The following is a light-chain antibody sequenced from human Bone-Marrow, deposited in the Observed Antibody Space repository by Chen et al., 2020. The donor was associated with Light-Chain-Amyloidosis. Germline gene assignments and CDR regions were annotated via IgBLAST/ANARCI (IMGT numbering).Light chain of an antibody. J-gene: IGLJ1*01. CDR2: EVT. CDR3: SSYTITNTLV. Sequence: QSALTQPASVSGSPGQSITIPCTGTSSDVGGLNRVSWYQQHPDKAPKLMIYEVTNRPSWVPDRFSGSKSDTTASLTISGLQTDDESDYFCSSYTITNTLVFGSGTRVTVL. V-gene: IGLV2-14*01. CDR1: SSDVGGLNR.